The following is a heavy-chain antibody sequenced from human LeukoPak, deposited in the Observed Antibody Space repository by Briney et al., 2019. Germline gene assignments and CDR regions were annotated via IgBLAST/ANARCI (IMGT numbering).Heavy chain of an antibody. J-gene: IGHJ4*02. Sequence: SVKVSCKASGGTFSSYAISWVRQAPGQGLEWMGRIIPIFGTANYAQKFQGRVTITTDESTSTAYMELSSLRSEDTAVYYCGSTDMVMGYYFDYWGQGTLVTVSS. CDR1: GGTFSSYA. V-gene: IGHV1-69*05. D-gene: IGHD5-12*01. CDR3: GSTDMVMGYYFDY. CDR2: IIPIFGTA.